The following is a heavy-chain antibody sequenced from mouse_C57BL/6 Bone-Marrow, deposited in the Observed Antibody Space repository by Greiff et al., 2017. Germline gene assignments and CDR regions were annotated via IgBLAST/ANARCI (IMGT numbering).Heavy chain of an antibody. CDR1: GFTFSSYG. CDR2: ISSGGSYT. J-gene: IGHJ2*01. V-gene: IGHV5-6*02. CDR3: ARGEGPNYFDY. Sequence: DVKLVESGGDLVKPGGSLKLSCAASGFTFSSYGMSWVRQTPDKRLEWVATISSGGSYTYYPDSVKGRFTISRDNAKNTLYLQMSRLKSEDTAMYYCARGEGPNYFDYWGQGTTLTVSS. D-gene: IGHD6-5*01.